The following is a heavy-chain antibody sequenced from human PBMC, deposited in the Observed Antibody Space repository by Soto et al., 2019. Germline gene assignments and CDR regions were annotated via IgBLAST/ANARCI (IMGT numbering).Heavy chain of an antibody. Sequence: XESLVLSCAASGFIFGSYAMNWVRQVPGKGPEWVAVLSTDGSTPYYADSVRGRFTISRDNSKTTLFLQMNSLRPEDTAIYFCAKSYDLWSPYLSFGDQRDPWGQGTLVTVSS. V-gene: IGHV3-30*16. CDR1: GFIFGSYA. CDR3: AKSYDLWSPYLSFGDQRDP. J-gene: IGHJ5*02. CDR2: LSTDGSTP. D-gene: IGHD3-3*01.